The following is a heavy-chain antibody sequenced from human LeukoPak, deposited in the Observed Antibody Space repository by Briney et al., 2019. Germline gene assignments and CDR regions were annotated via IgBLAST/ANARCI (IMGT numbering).Heavy chain of an antibody. J-gene: IGHJ5*02. D-gene: IGHD3-3*01. CDR3: ARDDTIFGVVGFDP. V-gene: IGHV4-61*05. Sequence: SETLSLTCTASGGSISTSSYYWGWIRQPPGKGLEWIGYIYYSGSTNYNPSLKSRVTMSVDTSKNQFSLKLSSVTAADTAVYYCARDDTIFGVVGFDPWGQGTLVTVSS. CDR1: GGSISTSSYY. CDR2: IYYSGST.